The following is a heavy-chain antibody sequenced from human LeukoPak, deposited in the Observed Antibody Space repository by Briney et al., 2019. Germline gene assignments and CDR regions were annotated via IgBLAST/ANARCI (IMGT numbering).Heavy chain of an antibody. CDR1: GGTFSSYA. V-gene: IGHV1-69*05. CDR2: IIPIFGTT. CDR3: ARGGAYDSNGYYYYYYMGV. Sequence: SVKVSCKASGGTFSSYAITWVRQAPGQGLEWMGGIIPIFGTTNYAQKFQGRVTITTDESTSTTYMELSSLRSEDTAVYYCARGGAYDSNGYYYYYYMGVWGKGTTVTVSS. J-gene: IGHJ6*03. D-gene: IGHD3-22*01.